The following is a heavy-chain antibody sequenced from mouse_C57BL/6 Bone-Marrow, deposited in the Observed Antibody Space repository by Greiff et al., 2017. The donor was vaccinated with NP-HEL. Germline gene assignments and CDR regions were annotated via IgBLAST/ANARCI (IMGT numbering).Heavy chain of an antibody. D-gene: IGHD2-3*01. V-gene: IGHV3-6*01. Sequence: VQLQQSGPGLVKPSQSLSLTCSVTGYSITSGYYWNWIRQFPGNKLEWMGYISYDGSNNYNPSLKNRISITRDTSKNQFFLKLNSVTTEDTAAYYCAARWLLRGFAYWGQGTLVTVSA. CDR2: ISYDGSN. CDR3: AARWLLRGFAY. J-gene: IGHJ3*01. CDR1: GYSITSGYY.